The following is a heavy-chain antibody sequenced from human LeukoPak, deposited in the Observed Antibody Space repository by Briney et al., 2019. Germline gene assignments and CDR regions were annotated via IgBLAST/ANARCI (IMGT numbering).Heavy chain of an antibody. CDR3: AKGGWELPEGSLDY. Sequence: SETLSLTCAVYGGSFSGYYWSWIRQPPGKGLEWIGEINHSGSTNYNPSLKSRVIISVDASKNQFSLKLSSVTAADTAVYYCAKGGWELPEGSLDYWGQGTLVTVSS. D-gene: IGHD1-26*01. CDR2: INHSGST. J-gene: IGHJ4*02. CDR1: GGSFSGYY. V-gene: IGHV4-34*01.